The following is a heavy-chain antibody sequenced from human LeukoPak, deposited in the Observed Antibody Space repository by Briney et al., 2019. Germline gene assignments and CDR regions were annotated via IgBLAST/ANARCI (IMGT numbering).Heavy chain of an antibody. Sequence: SQTLSLTCAISGDSVSRNTAAWNWIRHSPSRGLEWLGRTYYRSKWYNDYAPSVKSRITISPDTSKNQFSLQLNSVTPEDTAVYYCAKSYDIWGQGTMVTVSS. D-gene: IGHD1-26*01. J-gene: IGHJ3*02. CDR1: GDSVSRNTAA. CDR3: AKSYDI. V-gene: IGHV6-1*01. CDR2: TYYRSKWYN.